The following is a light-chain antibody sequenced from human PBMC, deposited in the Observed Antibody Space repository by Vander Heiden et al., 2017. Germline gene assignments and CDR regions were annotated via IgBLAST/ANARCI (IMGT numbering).Light chain of an antibody. J-gene: IGLJ3*02. CDR2: LNSDGSH. CDR1: SGHSSYA. CDR3: QTWGAGIQV. V-gene: IGLV4-69*01. Sequence: QLVLTQSPSASASLVASVKLTCTVSSGHSSYAIAWHQQQPEKGPRYLMKLNSDGSHSKGDGIPDRFSGSSSGAERYLTISSLQSEDEADYYCQTWGAGIQVFGGGTKLTVL.